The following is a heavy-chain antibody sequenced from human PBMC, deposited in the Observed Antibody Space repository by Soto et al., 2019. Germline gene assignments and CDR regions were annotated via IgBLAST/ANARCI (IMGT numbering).Heavy chain of an antibody. Sequence: EMQLVESGGGLVQPGRSLRLSCAASGFSFDEYAMHWVRQAPGMGLKWVSGISWNSGSIAYADSVKGRFTVSRDNAKRALYLQMNSLRPEDTALYYCAKVWGGAGDLCFDLWGRGTLVTVSS. J-gene: IGHJ2*01. CDR1: GFSFDEYA. V-gene: IGHV3-9*01. CDR3: AKVWGGAGDLCFDL. CDR2: ISWNSGSI. D-gene: IGHD3-16*01.